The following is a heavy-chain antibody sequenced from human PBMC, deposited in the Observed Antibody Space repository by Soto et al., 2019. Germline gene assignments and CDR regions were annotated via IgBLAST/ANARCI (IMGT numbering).Heavy chain of an antibody. Sequence: PGGSLRLSCAASGFTFSSYAMHWVRQAPGKGLEWVAVISYDGSNKYYADSVKGRFTISRDNSKNTLYLQMNSLRAEDTAVYYCARDSYCGGDCFPAEYFQHWGQGT. J-gene: IGHJ1*01. V-gene: IGHV3-30-3*01. CDR2: ISYDGSNK. D-gene: IGHD2-21*02. CDR3: ARDSYCGGDCFPAEYFQH. CDR1: GFTFSSYA.